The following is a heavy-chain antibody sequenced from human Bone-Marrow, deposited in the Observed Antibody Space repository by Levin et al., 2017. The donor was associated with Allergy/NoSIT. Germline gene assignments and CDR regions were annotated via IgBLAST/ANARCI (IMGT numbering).Heavy chain of an antibody. CDR1: GYPFTDYY. Sequence: ASVKVSCKTSGYPFTDYYIHWVRQAPGQGLEWMGCINPKTGATKFAQTFHGRVTMTTDTSITTAYMNLSGLKSDDTAMYYCASDPCSGGRCYYFDPWGQGTLVTVSA. J-gene: IGHJ5*02. CDR2: INPKTGAT. V-gene: IGHV1-2*02. CDR3: ASDPCSGGRCYYFDP. D-gene: IGHD2-15*01.